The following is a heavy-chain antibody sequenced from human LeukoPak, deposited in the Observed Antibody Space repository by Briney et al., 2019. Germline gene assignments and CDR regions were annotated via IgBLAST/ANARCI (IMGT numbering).Heavy chain of an antibody. CDR3: ARDPLAAAGTDSNFDY. Sequence: GGSLRLSCAASGFRFSSYSMNWVRQAPGKGLEWVSSISRSSEYTYQADSVKGRFTISRDNAKNSLYLQMNSLRAEDAAVYYCARDPLAAAGTDSNFDYWGQGTLVTVSS. CDR2: ISRSSEYT. D-gene: IGHD6-13*01. V-gene: IGHV3-21*01. CDR1: GFRFSSYS. J-gene: IGHJ4*02.